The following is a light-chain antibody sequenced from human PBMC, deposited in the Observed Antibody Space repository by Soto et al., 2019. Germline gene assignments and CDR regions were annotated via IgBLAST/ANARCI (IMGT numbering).Light chain of an antibody. Sequence: QSALTQPPSASGSPGQSVTISCTGTSSDVGGYNFVSLYQQYPGKAPKRMIYEVSKRPSGVPDRFSGSKSGNTASLTVSGLQAEDEAHYYCSSYAGSDNYVFGTGTKLTVL. J-gene: IGLJ1*01. CDR3: SSYAGSDNYV. V-gene: IGLV2-8*01. CDR2: EVS. CDR1: SSDVGGYNF.